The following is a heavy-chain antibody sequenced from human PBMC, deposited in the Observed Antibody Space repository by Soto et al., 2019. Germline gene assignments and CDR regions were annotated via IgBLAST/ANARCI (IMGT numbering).Heavy chain of an antibody. J-gene: IGHJ4*02. Sequence: ASVKVSCKVCGYTLTELSIHWVRQAPGEGLEGMGGFDLEKGETIYAQRFQGRVTMTEESSADTPYMELSSLRSEDTAVYYCAIVVRSNNQFQRWGQRPMVTVSS. CDR3: AIVVRSNNQFQR. D-gene: IGHD4-4*01. CDR1: GYTLTELS. V-gene: IGHV1-24*01. CDR2: FDLEKGET.